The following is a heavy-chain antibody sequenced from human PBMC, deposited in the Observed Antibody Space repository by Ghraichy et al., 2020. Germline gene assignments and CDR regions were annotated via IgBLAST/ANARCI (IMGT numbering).Heavy chain of an antibody. J-gene: IGHJ4*02. V-gene: IGHV1-8*01. D-gene: IGHD6-19*01. Sequence: ASVKVSCKASGYTFTSYDINWVRQATGQGLEWMGWMNPNSGNTGYAQKFQGRVTMTRNTSISTAYMELSSLRSEDTAVYYCARGPYSSGWYGDALDYWGQGTLVTVSS. CDR2: MNPNSGNT. CDR1: GYTFTSYD. CDR3: ARGPYSSGWYGDALDY.